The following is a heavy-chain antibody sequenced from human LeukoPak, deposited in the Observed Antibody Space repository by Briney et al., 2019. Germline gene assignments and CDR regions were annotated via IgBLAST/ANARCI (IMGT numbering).Heavy chain of an antibody. CDR1: GGSISSYY. CDR2: ICYSGST. Sequence: PSETLSLTCTVSGGSISSYYWSWIRQPPGKGLEWIGYICYSGSTNYNPSLKSRVTISVDTSKNQFSLKLSSVIAADTAVYYCAREGGYCNSGYCYISLDYWGQGALLTVSS. CDR3: AREGGYCNSGYCYISLDY. J-gene: IGHJ4*02. D-gene: IGHD2-2*02. V-gene: IGHV4-59*12.